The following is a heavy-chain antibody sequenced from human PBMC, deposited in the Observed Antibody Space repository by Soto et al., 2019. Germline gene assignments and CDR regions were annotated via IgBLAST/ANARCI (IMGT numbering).Heavy chain of an antibody. J-gene: IGHJ6*02. Sequence: ASVKVSCKASGYPFTSYGISWVRQAPGQGVEWMGWMSAYNGNTNYAQKLQGRVTMTTDKSTSTAYMELRSLSSGDAAVYSCARERAEQWLLLSLYYYGIDVWGQGTTVTVSS. V-gene: IGHV1-18*04. CDR3: ARERAEQWLLLSLYYYGIDV. D-gene: IGHD6-19*01. CDR1: GYPFTSYG. CDR2: MSAYNGNT.